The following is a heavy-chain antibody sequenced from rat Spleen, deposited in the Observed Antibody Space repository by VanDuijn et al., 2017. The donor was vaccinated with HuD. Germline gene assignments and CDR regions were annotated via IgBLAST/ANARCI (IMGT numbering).Heavy chain of an antibody. Sequence: EVQLVESGGGLVQPGRSLKLSCAASGFTFSDYYMAWVRQAPKKGLEWVASMSYEGSTTYDGDSVKGRFTISRDNAKSTLYLQMDSLRSEDTASYYCARHGIYNNYGWFAYWGQGTLVTVSS. J-gene: IGHJ3*01. V-gene: IGHV5-22*01. CDR3: ARHGIYNNYGWFAY. CDR2: MSYEGSTT. D-gene: IGHD1-10*01. CDR1: GFTFSDYY.